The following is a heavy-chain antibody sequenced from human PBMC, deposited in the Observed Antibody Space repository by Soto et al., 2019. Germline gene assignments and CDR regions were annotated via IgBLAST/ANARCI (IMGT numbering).Heavy chain of an antibody. CDR2: INPSGGST. J-gene: IGHJ4*02. CDR1: GYTFTSYY. CDR3: ASEIAMVSHYFDY. Sequence: VSVKVSCEASGYTFTSYYMHWVRQAPGQGLEWMGIINPSGGSTSYAQKFQGRVTMTRDTSTSTVYMELSSLRSEDTAVSYCASEIAMVSHYFDYWGQGTLVTVSS. V-gene: IGHV1-46*03. D-gene: IGHD5-18*01.